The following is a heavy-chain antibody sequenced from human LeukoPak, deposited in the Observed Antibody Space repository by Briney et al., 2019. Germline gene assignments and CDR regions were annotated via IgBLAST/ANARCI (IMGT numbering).Heavy chain of an antibody. Sequence: GGSLRLSCAASGFTFSSYAMSWVRQAPGKGLEWVSAISGSGGSTYYADSVKGRFTISRDNSKNTLYLQMNSLRAEDTVVYYCAKGLVGSGWIYFDYWGQGTLVTVSS. V-gene: IGHV3-23*01. CDR3: AKGLVGSGWIYFDY. D-gene: IGHD6-19*01. J-gene: IGHJ4*02. CDR1: GFTFSSYA. CDR2: ISGSGGST.